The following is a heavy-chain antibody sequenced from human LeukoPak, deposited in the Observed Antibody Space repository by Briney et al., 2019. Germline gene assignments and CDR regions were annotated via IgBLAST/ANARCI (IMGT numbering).Heavy chain of an antibody. J-gene: IGHJ6*02. CDR2: IIPIFGIA. D-gene: IGHD2-15*01. V-gene: IGHV1-69*04. Sequence: ASVKVSCKASGGTFSSYAISWVRQAPGQGLEWMGRIIPIFGIANYAQKFQGRVTITADKSTSTAYMELSSLRSEDTAVYYCARDRTYCSGGSCYPYYYYGMDVWGQGTTATVSS. CDR3: ARDRTYCSGGSCYPYYYYGMDV. CDR1: GGTFSSYA.